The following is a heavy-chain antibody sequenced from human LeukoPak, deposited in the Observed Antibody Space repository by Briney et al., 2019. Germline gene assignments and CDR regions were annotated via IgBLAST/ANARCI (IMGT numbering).Heavy chain of an antibody. J-gene: IGHJ5*02. D-gene: IGHD2-2*01. CDR1: GGSISRHF. Sequence: SETLSLTCTVSGGSISRHFWSWIRQPPGKGLEWIGHIYSSGSTNYNPSLKSRVTISVDTSRNQFSLNLTSVTAADTAVYYCARVSGIFVLPGAIPRNNWFDPWGQGTLVTISS. V-gene: IGHV4-59*11. CDR3: ARVSGIFVLPGAIPRNNWFDP. CDR2: IYSSGST.